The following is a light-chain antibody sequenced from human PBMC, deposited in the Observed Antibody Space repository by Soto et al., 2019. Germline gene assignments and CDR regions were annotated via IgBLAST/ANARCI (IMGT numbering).Light chain of an antibody. J-gene: IGLJ1*01. Sequence: SYELTQISSVSVAPGQTARISCGGNNFGSKSVHWYQQKPGQAPVVVVYDDSDRPSGIPERFSGSNSGNTATLTISRVEAGDEADYYCQVWDDNSDHHVFGTGTKLTVL. CDR3: QVWDDNSDHHV. V-gene: IGLV3-21*02. CDR2: DDS. CDR1: NFGSKS.